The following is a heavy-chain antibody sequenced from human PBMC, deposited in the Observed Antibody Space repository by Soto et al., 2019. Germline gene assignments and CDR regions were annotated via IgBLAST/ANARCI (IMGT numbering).Heavy chain of an antibody. Sequence: ASVKVSCKASGYTFTGYYMHWVRQATGQGLEWMGWMNPNSGNTGYAQKFQGRVTMTRNTSISTAYMELSSLRSEDTAVYYCARPVYSSGWYWFDPWGQGTLVTVSS. D-gene: IGHD6-19*01. V-gene: IGHV1-8*02. J-gene: IGHJ5*02. CDR3: ARPVYSSGWYWFDP. CDR2: MNPNSGNT. CDR1: GYTFTGYY.